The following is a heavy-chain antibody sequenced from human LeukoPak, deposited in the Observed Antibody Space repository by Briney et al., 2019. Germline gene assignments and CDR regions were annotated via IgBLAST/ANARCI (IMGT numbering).Heavy chain of an antibody. D-gene: IGHD6-13*01. Sequence: PSETLPLTCAVYGGSFSGYYWSWIRQPPGKGLEWIGEINHSGSTNYNPSLKSRVTISVDTSKNQFSLKLSSVTAADTAVYYCASQQQLGYWTRDYWGQGTLVTVSS. CDR2: INHSGST. CDR3: ASQQQLGYWTRDY. V-gene: IGHV4-34*01. J-gene: IGHJ4*02. CDR1: GGSFSGYY.